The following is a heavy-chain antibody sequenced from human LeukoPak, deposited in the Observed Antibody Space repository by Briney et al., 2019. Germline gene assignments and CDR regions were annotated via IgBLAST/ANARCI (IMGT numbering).Heavy chain of an antibody. V-gene: IGHV3-23*01. CDR3: AKVSYYYDSSGYFDY. CDR2: ISGSGGST. Sequence: GGSLRLSCAASGFTFSSYAMSWVRQAPGKGLEWVSAISGSGGSTYYADSVKGRFTISRDNSKNTLYLQMNSLRAEDTAVYYCAKVSYYYDSSGYFDYWGQGTLVTVSS. D-gene: IGHD3-22*01. J-gene: IGHJ4*02. CDR1: GFTFSSYA.